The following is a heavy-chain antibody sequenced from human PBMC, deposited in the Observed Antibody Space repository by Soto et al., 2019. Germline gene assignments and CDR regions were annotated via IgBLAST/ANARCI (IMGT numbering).Heavy chain of an antibody. CDR2: MNPNSGNT. V-gene: IGHV1-8*01. CDR3: ARGYGDYGHFDY. CDR1: GYTFTSYD. Sequence: QVQLVQSGAEVKKPGASVKVSCKASGYTFTSYDINWVRQATGQGLEWMGWMNPNSGNTGYAQKFQGRDTMTRNTSISTAYKERSSVSSEDTGVYYCARGYGDYGHFDYWGKGTLVTVSS. D-gene: IGHD4-17*01. J-gene: IGHJ4*02.